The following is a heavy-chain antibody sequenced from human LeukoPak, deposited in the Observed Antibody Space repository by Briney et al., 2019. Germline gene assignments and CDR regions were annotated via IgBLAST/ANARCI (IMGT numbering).Heavy chain of an antibody. D-gene: IGHD4-17*01. CDR3: ARAYGDYVDH. CDR1: GGSMSGYY. J-gene: IGHJ4*02. CDR2: IYYRGST. V-gene: IGHV4-59*01. Sequence: SETLSLTCTVSGGSMSGYYWSWIRQPPGKGLEWIGYIYYRGSTTYNPSLKSRVTISVDTSKNQFSLKLSSVTAADTAVYYCARAYGDYVDHWGQGTLVTVSS.